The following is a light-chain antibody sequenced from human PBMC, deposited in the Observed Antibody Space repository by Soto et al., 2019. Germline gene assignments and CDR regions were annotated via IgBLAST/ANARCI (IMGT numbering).Light chain of an antibody. CDR3: SSYKSRSTLYV. CDR1: SSDVGGFNY. V-gene: IGLV2-14*01. CDR2: EVS. Sequence: QSALTQPASVSGSPGQSITISCTGTSSDVGGFNYVSWYQQHPGKAPKLMIYEVSNRPSGVSNRFSGSKSGNTASLTISGLQAEDEADSYCSSYKSRSTLYVLGTGTKV. J-gene: IGLJ1*01.